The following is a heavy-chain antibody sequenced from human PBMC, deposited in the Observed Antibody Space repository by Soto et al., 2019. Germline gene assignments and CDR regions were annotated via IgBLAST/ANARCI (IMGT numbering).Heavy chain of an antibody. D-gene: IGHD6-19*01. CDR3: AKDMGPRAVAGDFDF. J-gene: IGHJ4*02. CDR2: ISYDGKNK. V-gene: IGHV3-30*18. Sequence: QVHLVESGGGVVQPGRSLRLSCAASGFTFTSYAMHWVRQAPGKGLEWVAVISYDGKNKFYADSVKGRLTISRDNSKNTLYMEMNSLRPEDTALYYCAKDMGPRAVAGDFDFWGQGTLVTVSS. CDR1: GFTFTSYA.